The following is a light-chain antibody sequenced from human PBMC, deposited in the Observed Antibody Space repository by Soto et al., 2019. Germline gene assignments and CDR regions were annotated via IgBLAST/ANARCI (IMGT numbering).Light chain of an antibody. Sequence: QSALTQPPSASGSPGQSVTISCTGTSSDVGGYNYVSWYQQHPGKAPKLMIYEVSKRPSGVPDRFSGSKSGNAASLTVSGLQAGDVGGYSCGANAGNNNVGVFRTGTRVTAL. CDR3: GANAGNNNVGV. CDR2: EVS. CDR1: SSDVGGYNY. V-gene: IGLV2-8*01. J-gene: IGLJ1*01.